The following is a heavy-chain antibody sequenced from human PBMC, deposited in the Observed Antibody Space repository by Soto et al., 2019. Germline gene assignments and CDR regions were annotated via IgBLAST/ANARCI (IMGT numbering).Heavy chain of an antibody. CDR2: IYSGGST. CDR1: GVTVSSNY. Sequence: EVQLVESGGGLVQPGGSLRLSCAASGVTVSSNYMSWVRQAPGKGLEWVSVIYSGGSTYYADSVKGRFTISRDNPKNTLYLQMNSLGAEDTAVYYCARHGYNYGGGYFDYWGQGTLVTVSS. V-gene: IGHV3-66*04. J-gene: IGHJ4*02. CDR3: ARHGYNYGGGYFDY. D-gene: IGHD5-18*01.